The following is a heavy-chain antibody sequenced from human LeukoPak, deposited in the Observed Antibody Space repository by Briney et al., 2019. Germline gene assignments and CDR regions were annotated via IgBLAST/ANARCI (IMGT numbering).Heavy chain of an antibody. CDR2: IEHDGSDR. CDR3: AKDSITTWFGSEVH. Sequence: GGSLRLSCAASGFTFSNYGMHWVRQAPGKGLEWVAFIEHDGSDRHYADSVKGRFSISRDHSRNTLYLQMNSLRSEDTAVYYCAKDSITTWFGSEVHWGQGALVTVSS. CDR1: GFTFSNYG. D-gene: IGHD2/OR15-2a*01. V-gene: IGHV3-30*02. J-gene: IGHJ4*02.